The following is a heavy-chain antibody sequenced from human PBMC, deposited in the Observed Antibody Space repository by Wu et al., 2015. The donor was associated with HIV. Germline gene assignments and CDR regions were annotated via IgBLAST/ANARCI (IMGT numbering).Heavy chain of an antibody. CDR3: ARELLWGEDF. J-gene: IGHJ4*02. D-gene: IGHD3-10*01. V-gene: IGHV1-69*12. CDR2: IIPISGSA. Sequence: QVQLVQSGAEVKKPGSSVRVSCKASGGTFSSYTFNWVRQAPGQGLEWMGGIIPISGSADYAQKFKGRITITADESTRTTYMELSDLRSDDTAVYFCARELLWGEDFWGQGTLVTVSS. CDR1: GGTFSSYT.